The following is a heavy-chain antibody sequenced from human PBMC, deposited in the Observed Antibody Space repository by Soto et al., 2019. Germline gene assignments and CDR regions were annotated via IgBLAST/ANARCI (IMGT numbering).Heavy chain of an antibody. Sequence: SETLSLTCAVYGGSFSGYYWTWIRQPPGKGLEWIGESDHSGGTNYNPSLKRRVTISVDTSKNQFSLNLDSVTAADTAVYSCARGRGGNSLDYWGQGTLVTVSS. D-gene: IGHD2-21*02. CDR3: ARGRGGNSLDY. CDR2: SDHSGGT. J-gene: IGHJ4*02. CDR1: GGSFSGYY. V-gene: IGHV4-34*01.